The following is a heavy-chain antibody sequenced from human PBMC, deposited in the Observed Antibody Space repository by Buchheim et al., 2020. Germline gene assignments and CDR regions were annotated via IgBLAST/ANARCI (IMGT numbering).Heavy chain of an antibody. D-gene: IGHD3-10*01. J-gene: IGHJ4*02. CDR2: MNPNSGNT. Sequence: QVQVVQSGAEVKKPGASVKVSCKASGYTLTSYDIHWVRQASGQGLEWVGWMNPNSGNTGYAQKFQGRIDMTRDTSISTAYMELNSLTSEDTAVYYCAQLDGSGTYLHLHQWGQGTL. CDR1: GYTLTSYD. V-gene: IGHV1-8*01. CDR3: AQLDGSGTYLHLHQ.